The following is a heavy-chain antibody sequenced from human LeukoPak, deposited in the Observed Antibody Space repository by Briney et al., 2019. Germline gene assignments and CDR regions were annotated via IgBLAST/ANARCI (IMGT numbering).Heavy chain of an antibody. J-gene: IGHJ6*03. CDR1: GGSFSGYY. V-gene: IGHV4-34*04. D-gene: IGHD5-18*01. Sequence: SETLSLTCAVYGGSFSGYYWSWIRHPPGKGLELRGEINHSGSTNNNPSLNSRPTISIDTSTNQLSLKMSSVTAADTAVYYCAAENGGYSYGSGNYYMDVWGKGTTVTISS. CDR2: INHSGST. CDR3: AAENGGYSYGSGNYYMDV.